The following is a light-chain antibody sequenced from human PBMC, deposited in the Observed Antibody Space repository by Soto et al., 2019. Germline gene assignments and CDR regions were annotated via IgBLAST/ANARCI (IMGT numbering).Light chain of an antibody. Sequence: DIQMTQSPSTLSESVGDRVTITCRASQSISSWLAWYQQKPGKAPKLLIYKASSLESGVPCRFSGSGSGTEFTLTISSLQPDDFATYYCQQYNSYSGWTFGQGTKVEIK. CDR1: QSISSW. V-gene: IGKV1-5*03. J-gene: IGKJ1*01. CDR2: KAS. CDR3: QQYNSYSGWT.